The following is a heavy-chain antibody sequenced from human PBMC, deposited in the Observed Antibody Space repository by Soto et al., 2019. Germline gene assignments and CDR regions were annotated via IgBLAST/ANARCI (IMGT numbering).Heavy chain of an antibody. J-gene: IGHJ4*02. V-gene: IGHV1-8*01. CDR3: AGVACTGGRCYYDY. CDR2: MNPNSGTT. CDR1: GYTFTSYD. D-gene: IGHD2-8*02. Sequence: QVQLVQSGAEVKKPGASVKVSCKASGYTFTSYDFNRVRQATGQALEWLGWMNPNSGTTGYAQRIQGRVTMTRNTAISTAYMEVSSLRSEDTAMYYCAGVACTGGRCYYDYWGQGTLVTVSS.